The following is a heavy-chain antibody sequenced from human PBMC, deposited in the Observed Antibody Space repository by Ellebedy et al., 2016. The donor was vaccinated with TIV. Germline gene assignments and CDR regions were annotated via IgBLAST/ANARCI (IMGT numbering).Heavy chain of an antibody. D-gene: IGHD2-2*01. Sequence: MPSETLSLTCTVSGGSISSSPYHWGWIRQPPGQGLEWIGSLSYSGGTYYSPSLKSRVTISVDTSKNHFSLKLSSVTAADTAVYYCGWDCSSTSCRGGYWGRGTLVTVSS. V-gene: IGHV4-39*02. CDR1: GGSISSSPYH. J-gene: IGHJ4*02. CDR3: GWDCSSTSCRGGY. CDR2: LSYSGGT.